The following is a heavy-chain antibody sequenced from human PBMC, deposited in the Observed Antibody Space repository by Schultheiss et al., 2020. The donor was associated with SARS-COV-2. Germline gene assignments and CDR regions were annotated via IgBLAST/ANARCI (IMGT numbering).Heavy chain of an antibody. D-gene: IGHD6-13*01. CDR3: AKDKHGYSSSWFDY. J-gene: IGHJ4*02. CDR2: ISSSGSTI. Sequence: GGSLRLSCAASGFTFSDYYMSWIRQAPGKGLEWVSYISSSGSTIYYADSVKGRFTISRDNAKNSLYLQMNSLRAEDTALYYCAKDKHGYSSSWFDYWGQGTLVTVSS. V-gene: IGHV3-11*01. CDR1: GFTFSDYY.